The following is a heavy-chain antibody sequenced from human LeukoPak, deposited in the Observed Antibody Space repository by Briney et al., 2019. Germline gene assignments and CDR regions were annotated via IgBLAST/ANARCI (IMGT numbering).Heavy chain of an antibody. J-gene: IGHJ4*02. CDR1: GFTFSSCA. CDR3: ARDGVGKDSSGYLH. Sequence: GGSLRLSCAASGFTFSSCAMHWVRQAPGKGLEWVAVISYDGSNKYYADSVKGRFTISRDNSKNTLYLQMNSLRAEDTAVYYCARDGVGKDSSGYLHWGQGALVTVSS. D-gene: IGHD3-22*01. CDR2: ISYDGSNK. V-gene: IGHV3-30*04.